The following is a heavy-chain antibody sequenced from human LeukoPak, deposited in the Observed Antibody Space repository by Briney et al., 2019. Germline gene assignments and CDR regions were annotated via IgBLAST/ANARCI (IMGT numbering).Heavy chain of an antibody. V-gene: IGHV1-69*04. CDR3: ARTNSMVRGVISREYYFDY. Sequence: AASVTVSCKASGGTFISYAISWVRQAPGQGLEWMGRIIPILGIANYAQKFQGRVTITADKSTSTAYMELSSLRSEDTAVYYCARTNSMVRGVISREYYFDYWGQGTLVTVSS. D-gene: IGHD3-10*01. J-gene: IGHJ4*02. CDR2: IIPILGIA. CDR1: GGTFISYA.